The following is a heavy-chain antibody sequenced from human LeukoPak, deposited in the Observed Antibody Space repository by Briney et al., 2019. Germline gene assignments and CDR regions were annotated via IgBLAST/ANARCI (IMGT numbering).Heavy chain of an antibody. D-gene: IGHD6-19*01. CDR1: GFTFSSYA. V-gene: IGHV3-23*01. Sequence: PGGSLRLSCAASGFTFSSYAMSWVRQAPGKGLEWFSAISGSGGSTYYADSVKGRFTISRDNSKNTLYLQMNSLRAEDTAVYYCAKEQNTPGIAVAGRGIIDYWGQGTLVTVSS. CDR3: AKEQNTPGIAVAGRGIIDY. J-gene: IGHJ4*02. CDR2: ISGSGGST.